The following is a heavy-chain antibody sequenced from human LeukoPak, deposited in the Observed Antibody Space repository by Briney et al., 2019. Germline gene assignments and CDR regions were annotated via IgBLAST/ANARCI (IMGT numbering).Heavy chain of an antibody. CDR1: GYIFTSYW. D-gene: IGHD2-15*01. V-gene: IGHV5-51*01. CDR3: ARRYCGSGTCHFDY. J-gene: IGHJ4*02. CDR2: IYPSDSDT. Sequence: PGESLKISCQGSGYIFTSYWIGWVPQMPGKGLEWMGVIYPSDSDTRYSPSFQGQLTMSADKSDRTAYLQWSSLKASDTAMYYCARRYCGSGTCHFDYWGQGTLVTVSS.